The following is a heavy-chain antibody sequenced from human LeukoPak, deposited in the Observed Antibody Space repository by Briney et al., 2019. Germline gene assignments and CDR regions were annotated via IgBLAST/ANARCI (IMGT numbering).Heavy chain of an antibody. D-gene: IGHD1-1*01. CDR3: ARSPASGTAIGY. CDR2: MPPDGNEK. J-gene: IGHJ4*02. Sequence: PGGPLRLSCAVSGFTFSSYWVSWVCQAPGKGLEWVANMPPDGNEKYYMDSVRGRFTISRDNAKNSLYLQMNSLRVEDTAVYFCARSPASGTAIGYWGQGTLVTVSS. CDR1: GFTFSSYW. V-gene: IGHV3-7*01.